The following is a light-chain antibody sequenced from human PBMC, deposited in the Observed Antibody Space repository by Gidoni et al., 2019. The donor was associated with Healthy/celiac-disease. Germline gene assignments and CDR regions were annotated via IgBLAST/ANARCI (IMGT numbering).Light chain of an antibody. CDR3: QSYDSSLSGPNWV. J-gene: IGLJ3*02. CDR1: SSNSGAGYD. V-gene: IGLV1-40*01. Sequence: QSVLTQPPSVSGAPAPRVTISCTGSSSNSGAGYDVHWSQQLPGTAPKLLIYGNSNRPSGVPDRFSGSKSGTSASLAITGLQAEDEADYYCQSYDSSLSGPNWVFGGGTKLTVL. CDR2: GNS.